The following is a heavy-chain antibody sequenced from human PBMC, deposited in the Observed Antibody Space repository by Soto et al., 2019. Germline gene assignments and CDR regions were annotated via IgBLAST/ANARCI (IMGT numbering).Heavy chain of an antibody. J-gene: IGHJ3*02. CDR2: IFPDESEV. D-gene: IGHD2-15*01. CDR1: GYSFTTYW. V-gene: IGHV5-51*01. CDR3: ARPGTYCNMPTCYPDAFGI. Sequence: PGESLKISCQASGYSFTTYWIGWVRQMPGKGLEWMGFIFPDESEVTYSPSFQGRVTISADKSVSTAYLQWSSLRVSDTAMYYCARPGTYCNMPTCYPDAFGIWGQGTMVTVSS.